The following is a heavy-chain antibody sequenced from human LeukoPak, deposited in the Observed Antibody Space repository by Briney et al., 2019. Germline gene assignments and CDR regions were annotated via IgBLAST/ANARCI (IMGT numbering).Heavy chain of an antibody. Sequence: GGSLRLSCAASGFTFSSYGMHWVRQTPGKGLEWVAFIRHDGSYQQYADSVKGRFTVSRDNSKDTVYLQMNSLRTEDTAVYYCAKNRDSSDYPRDFDYWGQGTLVTVSS. J-gene: IGHJ4*02. CDR1: GFTFSSYG. V-gene: IGHV3-30*02. CDR3: AKNRDSSDYPRDFDY. D-gene: IGHD3-22*01. CDR2: IRHDGSYQ.